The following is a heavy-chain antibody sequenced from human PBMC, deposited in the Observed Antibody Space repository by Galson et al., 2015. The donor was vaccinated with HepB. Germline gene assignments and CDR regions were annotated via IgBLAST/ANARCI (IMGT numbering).Heavy chain of an antibody. Sequence: SVKVSCKASGYTFTSYDINWVRQATGQGLEWMGRMNPNSGNTGYAQKFQGRVTMTRNTSISTAYMELSSLRSEDTAVYYCARGPLSDCSSTSCYTGISWFDPWGQGTLVTVSS. CDR1: GYTFTSYD. J-gene: IGHJ5*02. CDR3: ARGPLSDCSSTSCYTGISWFDP. D-gene: IGHD2-2*02. V-gene: IGHV1-8*01. CDR2: MNPNSGNT.